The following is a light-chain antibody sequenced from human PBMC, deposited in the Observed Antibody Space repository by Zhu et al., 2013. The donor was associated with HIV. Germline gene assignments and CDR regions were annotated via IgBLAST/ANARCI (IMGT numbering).Light chain of an antibody. J-gene: IGKJ2*01. CDR2: GAS. CDR3: LHDYSHPYT. CDR1: QSVRGDF. V-gene: IGKV3D-7*01. Sequence: EIVMTQSPGTLSLSPGERATLSCRASQSVRGDFLAWYQQKPGQAPRLLIYGASSRATGIPARFSGSGSGTEFTLSISSLQPDDFATYYCLHDYSHPYTFGQGTRLEIK.